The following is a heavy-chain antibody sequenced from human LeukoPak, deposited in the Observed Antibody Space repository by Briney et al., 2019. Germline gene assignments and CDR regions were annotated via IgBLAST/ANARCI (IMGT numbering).Heavy chain of an antibody. J-gene: IGHJ4*02. CDR1: GFTFSDSA. V-gene: IGHV3-30*07. CDR2: IWYDGSNK. CDR3: ARGLEMATIGIDY. Sequence: PGGSLRLSCAASGFTFSDSAMHWVRQAPGKGLEWVAVIWYDGSNKNYADSVKGRFTISRDNSKNTLYLQMNSLRAEDTAVYYCARGLEMATIGIDYWGQGTLVTVSS. D-gene: IGHD5-24*01.